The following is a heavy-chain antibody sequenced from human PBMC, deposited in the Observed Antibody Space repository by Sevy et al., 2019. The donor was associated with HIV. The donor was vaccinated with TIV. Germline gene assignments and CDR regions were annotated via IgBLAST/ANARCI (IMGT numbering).Heavy chain of an antibody. CDR1: GGSISSDSNY. Sequence: SETLSLTCTVSGGSISSDSNYWTWIRQPAGKGLEWIGRIYTSGTPKYNPSLKSRVTMSLDTSNNQFSLRLSSVTAADTAVYYCARELAFQRPITMIVIDAFDIWGQGTMVTVSS. V-gene: IGHV4-61*02. J-gene: IGHJ3*02. CDR2: IYTSGTP. D-gene: IGHD3-22*01. CDR3: ARELAFQRPITMIVIDAFDI.